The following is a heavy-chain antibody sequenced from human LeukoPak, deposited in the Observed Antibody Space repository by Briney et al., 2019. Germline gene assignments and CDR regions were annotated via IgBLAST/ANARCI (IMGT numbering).Heavy chain of an antibody. J-gene: IGHJ5*02. V-gene: IGHV3-74*01. CDR3: ASEWSLSS. CDR2: IISDGSTT. Sequence: GGSLRLSCAASGFTFSSYWMHCVRQAPGKGLVWVSRIISDGSTTTYADSVKGRFTISQDNARNTPSLQMNSLRAEDTAVYYCASEWSLSSWGQGTLVTVSS. D-gene: IGHD2-21*02. CDR1: GFTFSSYW.